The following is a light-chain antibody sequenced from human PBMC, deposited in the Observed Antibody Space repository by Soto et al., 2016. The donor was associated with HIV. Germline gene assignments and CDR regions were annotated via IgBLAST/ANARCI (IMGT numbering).Light chain of an antibody. CDR3: QLWETSSDQVV. V-gene: IGLV3-21*03. Sequence: SYELTQPPSLSVAPGKTATITCEGNNIGTRSVHWYQHKSGQAPVLVVYDDRTRPSGIPERFSGSNSGNMATLTISRVEAGDEADYHCQLWETSSDQVVFAVGTKLTVL. CDR2: DDR. CDR1: NIGTRS. J-gene: IGLJ2*01.